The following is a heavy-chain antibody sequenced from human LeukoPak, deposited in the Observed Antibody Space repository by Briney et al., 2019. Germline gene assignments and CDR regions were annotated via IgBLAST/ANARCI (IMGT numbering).Heavy chain of an antibody. V-gene: IGHV3-23*01. CDR1: GFTFSSYA. J-gene: IGHJ5*02. CDR3: AGVTTVTTAWFDP. Sequence: GGSLRLSCAASGFTFSSYAMSLVRQAPGKGLEWVSAISGSGGSTYYADSVKGRFTISRDNSKNTLYLQMNSLRAEDTAVYYCAGVTTVTTAWFDPWGQGTLVTVSS. CDR2: ISGSGGST. D-gene: IGHD4-4*01.